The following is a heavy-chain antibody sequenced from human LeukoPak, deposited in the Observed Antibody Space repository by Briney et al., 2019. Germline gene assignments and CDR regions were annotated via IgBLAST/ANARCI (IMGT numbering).Heavy chain of an antibody. CDR1: GFTFSSYS. V-gene: IGHV3-21*01. J-gene: IGHJ4*02. CDR3: ARDSVDIVVVPAAFSY. D-gene: IGHD2-2*03. CDR2: ISSSSSYI. Sequence: GGSLRLSCAASGFTFSSYSMNWVRQAPGKGLEWVSSISSSSSYIYYADSVKGRFTISRDNAKNSLNLQMNSLRAEDTAVYYCARDSVDIVVVPAAFSYWRQGTLVTASS.